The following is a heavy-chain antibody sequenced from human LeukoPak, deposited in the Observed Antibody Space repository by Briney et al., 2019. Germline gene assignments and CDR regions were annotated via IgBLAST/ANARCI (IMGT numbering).Heavy chain of an antibody. V-gene: IGHV4-31*11. CDR1: GGPIKSTDSF. D-gene: IGHD3-9*01. J-gene: IGHJ2*01. CDR2: IYYSGST. CDR3: ARARGYDILTGYYRGWYFDL. Sequence: SQTLSPTCAVSGGPIKSTDSFWTWIRQNPGKGLEWIGYIYYSGSTYYNPSLKSRLTISVDTSNNQFSLSLSSVTVADTALYYCARARGYDILTGYYRGWYFDLWGRGTLATVSS.